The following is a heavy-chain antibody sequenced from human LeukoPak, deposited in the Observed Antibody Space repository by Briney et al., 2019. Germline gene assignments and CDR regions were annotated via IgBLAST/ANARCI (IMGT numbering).Heavy chain of an antibody. CDR1: GFTFSSYG. Sequence: GGSLRLSCAASGFTFSSYGMHWVRQAPGKGLEWVAFIRYDGSNNYYADSVKGRFTISRDNSKNTLYLQMNSLRAEDTAVYYCAKTDDIEVVPASLYMDVWGKGTTVTVSS. D-gene: IGHD2-2*01. V-gene: IGHV3-30*02. CDR3: AKTDDIEVVPASLYMDV. J-gene: IGHJ6*03. CDR2: IRYDGSNN.